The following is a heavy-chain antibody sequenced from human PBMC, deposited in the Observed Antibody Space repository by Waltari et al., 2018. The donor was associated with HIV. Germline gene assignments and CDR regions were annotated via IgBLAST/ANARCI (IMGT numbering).Heavy chain of an antibody. CDR2: IYYSGST. CDR3: ARYQPLTGATDCFDH. J-gene: IGHJ4*02. D-gene: IGHD1-7*01. Sequence: QLQLQESGPGLVTPSETLSLTCTVSGGSISSSSYYWGWIRQPPGKGLEWIGNIYYSGSTYYNPSLKSRVTISADTSKNQFSLRLTSVTAADTAVYYCARYQPLTGATDCFDHWGQGTLVTVSS. CDR1: GGSISSSSYY. V-gene: IGHV4-39*07.